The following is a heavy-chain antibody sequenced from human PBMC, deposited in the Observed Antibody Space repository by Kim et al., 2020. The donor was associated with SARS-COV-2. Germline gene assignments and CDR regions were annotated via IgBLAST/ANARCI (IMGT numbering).Heavy chain of an antibody. Sequence: SVKVSCKASGGTFSSYAISWVRQAPGQGLEWMGGIIPIFGTAKYAQKFQGRVTITADESTSTAYMELSSLRSEETAVYYFAREGGYSYGYNWFDPWGQGTLVTVSS. CDR3: AREGGYSYGYNWFDP. D-gene: IGHD5-18*01. CDR2: IIPIFGTA. V-gene: IGHV1-69*13. J-gene: IGHJ5*02. CDR1: GGTFSSYA.